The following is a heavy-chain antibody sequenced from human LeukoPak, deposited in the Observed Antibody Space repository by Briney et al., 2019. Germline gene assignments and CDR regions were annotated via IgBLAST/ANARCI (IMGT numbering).Heavy chain of an antibody. Sequence: SETLSLTCTVSGGSISSGGYYWSWIRQHPGKGLEWIGYIYYSGSTYCNPSLKSRVTISVDTSKNQFSLKLSSVTAADTAVYYCARDLGGIAVAWGQGTLVTVSS. J-gene: IGHJ4*02. CDR2: IYYSGST. D-gene: IGHD6-19*01. CDR1: GGSISSGGYY. V-gene: IGHV4-31*03. CDR3: ARDLGGIAVA.